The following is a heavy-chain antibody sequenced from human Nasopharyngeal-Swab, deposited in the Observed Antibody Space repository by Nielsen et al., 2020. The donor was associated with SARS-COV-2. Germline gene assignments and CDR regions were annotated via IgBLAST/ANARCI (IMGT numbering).Heavy chain of an antibody. CDR2: FDPEDGET. J-gene: IGHJ6*02. V-gene: IGHV1-24*01. CDR3: ATGLAIFGVVHNYYYYYGMDV. D-gene: IGHD3-3*01. CDR1: GYTFTSYG. Sequence: ASVKVSCKASGYTFTSYGISWVRQAPGKGLEWMGGFDPEDGETIYAQKFQGRVTMTEDTSTDTAYMELSSLRSEDTAVYYCATGLAIFGVVHNYYYYYGMDVWGQGTTVTVSS.